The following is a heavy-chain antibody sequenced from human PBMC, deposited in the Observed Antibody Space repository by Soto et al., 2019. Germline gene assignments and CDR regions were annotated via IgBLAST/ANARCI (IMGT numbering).Heavy chain of an antibody. Sequence: QVQLVVSGGGLVKPGGSLRISCAASGFTFSDYYISWIRQAPGKGLEWVSYISSSGSIIYYADSVKGRFTISRDNVKNPLYLQMNSLSAEDTAVYFCALAGYDSNYYAVTPLSAGTFWGQGTLVTVSS. J-gene: IGHJ4*02. V-gene: IGHV3-11*01. CDR3: ALAGYDSNYYAVTPLSAGTF. CDR1: GFTFSDYY. D-gene: IGHD4-4*01. CDR2: ISSSGSII.